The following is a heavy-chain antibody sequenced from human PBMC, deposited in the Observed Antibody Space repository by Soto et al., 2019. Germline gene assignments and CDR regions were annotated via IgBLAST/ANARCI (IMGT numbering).Heavy chain of an antibody. CDR3: ARLRWLRSRNGYFDL. CDR2: IYWDDDK. J-gene: IGHJ2*01. D-gene: IGHD4-17*01. CDR1: GFSLSTSGVG. V-gene: IGHV2-5*02. Sequence: QITLKESGPTLVKPTQTLTLTCTFSGFSLSTSGVGMGWIRQTPGKALEWLALIYWDDDKRYRPSLKTRLTTSKDTSKNQVVLKMTNMDPVDTATYHCARLRWLRSRNGYFDLWGRGTLVTVS.